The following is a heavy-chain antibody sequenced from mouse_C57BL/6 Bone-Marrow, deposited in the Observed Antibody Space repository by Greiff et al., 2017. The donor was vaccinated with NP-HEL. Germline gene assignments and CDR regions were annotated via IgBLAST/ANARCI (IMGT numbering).Heavy chain of an antibody. CDR1: GYTFTSYG. D-gene: IGHD2-4*01. CDR2: IYPRSGNT. CDR3: ARLRGLPAWFAY. V-gene: IGHV1-81*01. Sequence: VQVVESGAELARPGASVKLSCKASGYTFTSYGISWVKQRTGQGLEWIGEIYPRSGNTYYNEKFKGKATLTADKSSSTAYMELRSLTSEDSAVYFCARLRGLPAWFAYWGQGTLVTVSA. J-gene: IGHJ3*01.